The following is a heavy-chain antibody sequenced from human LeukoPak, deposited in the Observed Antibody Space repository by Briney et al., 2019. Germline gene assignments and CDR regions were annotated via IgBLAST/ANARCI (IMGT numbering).Heavy chain of an antibody. CDR2: ILYDGSQK. CDR3: VKESYDSVFFGSVLYFDY. CDR1: GFTFSSYG. V-gene: IGHV3-30*18. J-gene: IGHJ4*02. Sequence: GGSLRLSCAASGFTFSSYGMHWVRQAPGRGLEWVAVILYDGSQKHYADPLKGRFTISRDNSKNTLYLQMSSLRAEDTAVYYCVKESYDSVFFGSVLYFDYWGQGTLVTVSS. D-gene: IGHD3-22*01.